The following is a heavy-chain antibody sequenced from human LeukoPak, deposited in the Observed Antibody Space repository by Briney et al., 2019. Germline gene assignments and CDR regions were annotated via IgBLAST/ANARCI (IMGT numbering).Heavy chain of an antibody. Sequence: GGSLRLSCAASGFTFGNYAMSWVRQPPGKGLEWVSVIYAGGTTYYADSVKGRFTISRDNSKNTVYLQINSLSAEDTAIYYCARETLAGFDYWGQGTLVTVSS. V-gene: IGHV3-23*03. CDR1: GFTFGNYA. J-gene: IGHJ4*02. CDR2: IYAGGTT. CDR3: ARETLAGFDY. D-gene: IGHD6-19*01.